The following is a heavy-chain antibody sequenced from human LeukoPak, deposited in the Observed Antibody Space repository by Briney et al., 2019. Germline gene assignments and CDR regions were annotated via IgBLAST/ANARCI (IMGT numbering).Heavy chain of an antibody. CDR2: IWYDGSNK. CDR1: GFTFSSYG. D-gene: IGHD1-26*01. CDR3: VESGVVGAIPN. J-gene: IGHJ4*02. Sequence: PGGSLRLSCAASGFTFSSYGMHWVRQAPGKGLEWVAVIWYDGSNKYYADSVKGRFTISRDNSKNTLYLQMNSLRAEDTAVYYCVESGVVGAIPNWGQGTLVTVSS. V-gene: IGHV3-33*01.